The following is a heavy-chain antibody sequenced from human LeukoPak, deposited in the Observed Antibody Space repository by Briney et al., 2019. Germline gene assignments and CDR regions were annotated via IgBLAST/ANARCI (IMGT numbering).Heavy chain of an antibody. Sequence: SETLSLTCAVYGGSFSGYYWSWIRQPPGKGLEWIGEINHSGSTNYNPSLKSRVTISVDTSKNQFSLKLSSVTAADTAVYYCARHAVADFDYWGQGTLVTVSS. CDR2: INHSGST. J-gene: IGHJ4*02. D-gene: IGHD6-19*01. CDR3: ARHAVADFDY. CDR1: GGSFSGYY. V-gene: IGHV4-34*01.